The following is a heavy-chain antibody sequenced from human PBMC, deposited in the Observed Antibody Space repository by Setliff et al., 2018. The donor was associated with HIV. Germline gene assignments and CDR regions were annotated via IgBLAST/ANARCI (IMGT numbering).Heavy chain of an antibody. CDR2: IYFNGKT. J-gene: IGHJ4*02. V-gene: IGHV4-39*01. CDR1: GDPMTSSSFY. D-gene: IGHD3-16*01. CDR3: ARHVIGVVMLYSWDAFDY. Sequence: SETLSLTCTVSGDPMTSSSFYWGWIRQSPGKGLEWIGSIYFNGKTYNNPSLKSRVIMSVDRSRSQLSLKVNSVTAADTATYYCARHVIGVVMLYSWDAFDYWGRGTLVTVSS.